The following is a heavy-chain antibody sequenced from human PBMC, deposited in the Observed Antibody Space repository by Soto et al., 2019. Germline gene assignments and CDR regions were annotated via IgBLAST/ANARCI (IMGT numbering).Heavy chain of an antibody. V-gene: IGHV1-46*01. Sequence: ASVKVSFKASGYTFTSDYMHWVRQAPGQGLDCIGIINPSGGSTSYAQKFQGRVTMARDTSTSTVYMELSSLRSEDTAVYYCARVPRDMSSGFYGMDVWGQGAMVTVSS. D-gene: IGHD3-22*01. CDR2: INPSGGST. CDR1: GYTFTSDY. J-gene: IGHJ6*02. CDR3: ARVPRDMSSGFYGMDV.